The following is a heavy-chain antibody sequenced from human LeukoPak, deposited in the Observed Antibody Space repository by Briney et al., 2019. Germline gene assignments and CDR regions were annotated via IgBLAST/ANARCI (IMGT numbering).Heavy chain of an antibody. J-gene: IGHJ6*03. CDR1: GFTFDDYG. CDR3: ARTTGYHYHMDV. Sequence: GGSLRLSCAASGFTFDDYGMSWVRQAPGKGLEWVSGINWNGGSTGYADSVKGRFTISRDNAKNSLFLQMNSLRVEDTAVYYCARTTGYHYHMDVWGNGTTVTIS. V-gene: IGHV3-20*04. D-gene: IGHD4-11*01. CDR2: INWNGGST.